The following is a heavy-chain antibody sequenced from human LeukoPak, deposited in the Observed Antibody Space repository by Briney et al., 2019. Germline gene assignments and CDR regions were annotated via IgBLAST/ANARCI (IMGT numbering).Heavy chain of an antibody. J-gene: IGHJ3*02. Sequence: SETLSLTCTVSGGSISSGSYYWSWIRQPAGKGLEWIGRIYTSGSTNYNPSLKSRVTISVDTSKNQFSLKLSSVTAADTAVYYCARMTTVTTSDAFDIWGQGTMVTVSS. CDR2: IYTSGST. CDR3: ARMTTVTTSDAFDI. CDR1: GGSISSGSYY. D-gene: IGHD4-17*01. V-gene: IGHV4-61*02.